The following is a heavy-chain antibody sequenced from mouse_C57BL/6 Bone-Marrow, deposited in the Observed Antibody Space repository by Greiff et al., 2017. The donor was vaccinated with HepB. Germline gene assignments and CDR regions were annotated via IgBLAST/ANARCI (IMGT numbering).Heavy chain of an antibody. CDR3: ARGAWDY. J-gene: IGHJ2*01. Sequence: EVMLVESGGDLVKPGGSLKLSCAASGFTFSSYGMSWVRQTPDKRLEWVATISSGGSYTYYPDSVKGRFTISRDNAKNTLYLQMSSLKSEDTAMYYCARGAWDYWGQGTTLTVSS. V-gene: IGHV5-6*02. CDR1: GFTFSSYG. CDR2: ISSGGSYT.